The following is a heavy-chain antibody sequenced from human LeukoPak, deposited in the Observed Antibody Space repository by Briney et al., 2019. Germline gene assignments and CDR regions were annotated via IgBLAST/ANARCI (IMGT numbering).Heavy chain of an antibody. CDR2: VYYSGSA. CDR1: RGSISPYY. Sequence: SETLSLTCIVSRGSISPYYWSWLRQPPGRGLEWIGYVYYSGSANYNPSLKSRVNISLVTSKNHFSLNLTSVTAADTAVYYCTRLLGADWLSFDFWGQGILVTVCS. D-gene: IGHD3/OR15-3a*01. V-gene: IGHV4-59*12. J-gene: IGHJ4*02. CDR3: TRLLGADWLSFDF.